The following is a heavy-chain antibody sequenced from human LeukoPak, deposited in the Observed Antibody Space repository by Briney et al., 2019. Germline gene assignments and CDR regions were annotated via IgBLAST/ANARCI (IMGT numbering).Heavy chain of an antibody. J-gene: IGHJ5*02. Sequence: GASVKVSCKASGYTFTSYGINWVRQATGHGLEWMGWMNPNSGNTGYAQKFQGRVTMTRNTSISTAYMELSSLRSEDTAVYYCARECSSCTNWFDPWGQGTLVTVSS. CDR3: ARECSSCTNWFDP. V-gene: IGHV1-8*01. D-gene: IGHD6-6*01. CDR2: MNPNSGNT. CDR1: GYTFTSYG.